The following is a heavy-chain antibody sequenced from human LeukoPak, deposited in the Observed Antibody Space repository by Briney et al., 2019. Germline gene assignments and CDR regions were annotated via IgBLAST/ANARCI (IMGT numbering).Heavy chain of an antibody. CDR3: TTDKVGFVAGYYFDY. V-gene: IGHV3-15*01. CDR2: IKSKTDGGTT. CDR1: GFTFSNAW. D-gene: IGHD6-19*01. Sequence: GGSLRLSCAASGFTFSNAWMSWVRQAPGKGLEWVGRIKSKTDGGTTDYAAPVKGRLTISRDDSKNTLYLQMNSLKTEDTAVYYCTTDKVGFVAGYYFDYWGQGTLVTVSS. J-gene: IGHJ4*02.